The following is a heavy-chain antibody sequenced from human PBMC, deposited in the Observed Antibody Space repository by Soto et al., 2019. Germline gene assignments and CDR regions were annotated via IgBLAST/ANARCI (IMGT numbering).Heavy chain of an antibody. CDR1: GCSPSSNY. Sequence: QVQLLESGPRLVNPSETLSLTCSVSGCSPSSNYWSWIRQPPGKGLEWIGCISDSGNTYYNPSLRSRVTISIDTSTNPFLLDLTSVTTADTAVYYCARVPTTVTHPKSPFLVDRDVKDESFAPWGQGTLVIVSS. CDR3: ARVPTTVTHPKSPFLVDRDVKDESFAP. CDR2: ISDSGNT. J-gene: IGHJ5*02. V-gene: IGHV4-59*01. D-gene: IGHD4-17*01.